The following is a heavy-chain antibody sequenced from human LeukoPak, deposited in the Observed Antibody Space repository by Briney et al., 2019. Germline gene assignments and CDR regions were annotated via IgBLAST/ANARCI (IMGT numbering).Heavy chain of an antibody. CDR1: GYTLTELS. CDR3: ANVAYCSSTSCYTILYDY. J-gene: IGHJ4*02. CDR2: FDPEDGET. D-gene: IGHD2-2*02. V-gene: IGHV1-24*01. Sequence: ASVKVSCKVSGYTLTELSMHWVRQAPGKGLEWMGGFDPEDGETIYAQKFQGRVTMTEDTSTDTAYMELSSLRSEDTAVYYCANVAYCSSTSCYTILYDYWGQGTLVTVSS.